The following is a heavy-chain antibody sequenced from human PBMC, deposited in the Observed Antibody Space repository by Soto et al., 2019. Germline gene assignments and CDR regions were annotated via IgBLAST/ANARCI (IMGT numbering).Heavy chain of an antibody. J-gene: IGHJ4*02. CDR2: IYYSGST. Sequence: SETLSLTCTVSGGSISSYYWSWIRQPPGKGLEWIGCIYYSGSTNYNSSLKSRVTISVDTSKNQLSLKLSSVTAADTAVYYCARATYYYDSSGYYGYYFDYWGQGTLVTVPQ. CDR1: GGSISSYY. CDR3: ARATYYYDSSGYYGYYFDY. D-gene: IGHD3-22*01. V-gene: IGHV4-59*01.